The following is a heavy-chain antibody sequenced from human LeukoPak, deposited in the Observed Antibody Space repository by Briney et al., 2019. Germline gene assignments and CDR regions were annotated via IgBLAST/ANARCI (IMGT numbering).Heavy chain of an antibody. CDR2: ISWNSGSI. J-gene: IGHJ3*02. CDR3: AKNARLAVAGDAFDI. Sequence: PGRSLRLSCAASGFTFDDYAMHWVRQAPGKGLEWVSGISWNSGSIGYADSVKGRFTISRDNAKNSLYLQMNSLRAEDTALYYCAKNARLAVAGDAFDIWGQGTMVTVSS. V-gene: IGHV3-9*01. D-gene: IGHD6-19*01. CDR1: GFTFDDYA.